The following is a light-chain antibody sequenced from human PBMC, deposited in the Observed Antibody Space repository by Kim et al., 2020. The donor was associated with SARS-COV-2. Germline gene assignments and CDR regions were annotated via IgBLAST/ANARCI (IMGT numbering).Light chain of an antibody. V-gene: IGKV3-15*01. CDR3: QQYNNWPLT. CDR2: GAS. CDR1: QSVSSN. Sequence: VSPGEGAPLSGRASQSVSSNLAWYQQKPGQAPRLLIYGASTRATGIPARFSGSGSGTEFTLTISSLQSEDFAVYYCQQYNNWPLTFGGGTKVDIK. J-gene: IGKJ4*01.